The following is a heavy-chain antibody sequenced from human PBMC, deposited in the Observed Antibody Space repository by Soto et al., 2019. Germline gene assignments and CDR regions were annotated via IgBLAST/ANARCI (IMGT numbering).Heavy chain of an antibody. V-gene: IGHV1-58*01. CDR3: AAARSGSYRGIFDY. CDR2: IVVGSGNT. CDR1: GFTFTSSA. D-gene: IGHD1-26*01. J-gene: IGHJ4*02. Sequence: SVKVSCKASGFTFTSSAVQWVRQARGQRLEWIGWIVVGSGNTNYAQKFQERVTITRDMSTSTAYMELSSLRSEDTAVYYCAAARSGSYRGIFDYWGQGTLVTVSS.